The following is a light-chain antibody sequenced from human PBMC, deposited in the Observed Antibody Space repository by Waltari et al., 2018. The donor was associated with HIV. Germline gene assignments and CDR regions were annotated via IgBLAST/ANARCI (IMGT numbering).Light chain of an antibody. CDR2: GAS. CDR3: QQYIGSPRT. CDR1: QTRSSTY. J-gene: IGKJ1*01. Sequence: EIALTQSPGTLSLSPGERATLPCRASQTRSSTYLPWYQQKPGQAPRLLIYGASSRATGIPDRFSGSGSGTDFTLTISSLEPEDCAVYYCQQYIGSPRTFGQGTKVELK. V-gene: IGKV3-20*01.